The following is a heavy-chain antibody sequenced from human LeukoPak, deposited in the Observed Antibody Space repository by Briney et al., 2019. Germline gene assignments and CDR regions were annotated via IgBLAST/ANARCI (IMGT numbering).Heavy chain of an antibody. CDR3: AKENEYDFWTGSYFDY. CDR2: IGGSGGGT. J-gene: IGHJ4*02. D-gene: IGHD3/OR15-3a*01. CDR1: GITFSTYG. Sequence: PGGSLRLSCAVSGITFSTYGMSWVRQAPGKGLEWVSAIGGSGGGTYYADSVKGRFTISRDNSKNTLYLQMNSLRAEDTAVYYCAKENEYDFWTGSYFDYWGQGILVTVSS. V-gene: IGHV3-23*01.